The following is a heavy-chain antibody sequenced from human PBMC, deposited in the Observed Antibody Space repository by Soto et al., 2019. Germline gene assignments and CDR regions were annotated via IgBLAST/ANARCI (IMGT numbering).Heavy chain of an antibody. J-gene: IGHJ4*02. CDR2: IFNSANT. V-gene: IGHV4-59*01. D-gene: IGHD3-16*01. CDR3: VRGGFLSASESYLNFFDS. CDR1: YGSFGRYF. Sequence: QVQLQESGPGLVKPSETLSLTCTVSYGSFGRYFWSWVRQPPGKGLEWIGYIFNSANTLYTPSLRGRATISLDTSKNQFSLKLTSVTAADTAVYYCVRGGFLSASESYLNFFDSWGQGALVTVSS.